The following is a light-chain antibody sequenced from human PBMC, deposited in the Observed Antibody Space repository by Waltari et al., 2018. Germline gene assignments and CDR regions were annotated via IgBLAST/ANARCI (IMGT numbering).Light chain of an antibody. Sequence: QSALTQPASVSGSPGQSITISCTGTSSDAVSWYQQHPGKAPKLMIYEVSNRPSGVSNRFSGSKSGNTASLTISGLQAEDEADYYCSSYTSSSTVFGGGTKLTVL. J-gene: IGLJ2*01. CDR1: SSDAV. CDR3: SSYTSSSTV. V-gene: IGLV2-14*01. CDR2: EVS.